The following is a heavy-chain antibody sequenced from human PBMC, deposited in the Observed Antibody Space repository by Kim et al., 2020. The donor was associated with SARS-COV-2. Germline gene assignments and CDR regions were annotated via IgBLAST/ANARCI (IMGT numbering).Heavy chain of an antibody. J-gene: IGHJ6*02. CDR2: ISYDGSNK. V-gene: IGHV3-30-3*01. D-gene: IGHD1-26*01. CDR3: ARTFSGSYYYGMDV. Sequence: WGSLRLSCAASGFTFSSYAMHWVRQAPGKGLEWVAVISYDGSNKYYADSVKGRFTISRDNSKNTLYLQMNSLRAEDTAVYYCARTFSGSYYYGMDVWGQG. CDR1: GFTFSSYA.